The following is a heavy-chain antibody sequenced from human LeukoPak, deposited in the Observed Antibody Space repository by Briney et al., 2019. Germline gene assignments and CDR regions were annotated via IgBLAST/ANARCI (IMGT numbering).Heavy chain of an antibody. J-gene: IGHJ4*02. CDR2: INPNSGGT. CDR1: GYTLTELS. D-gene: IGHD1-7*01. V-gene: IGHV1-2*02. CDR3: ARADWNYANF. Sequence: ASVKVSCKVSGYTLTELSIHWVRQAPGQGLEWMGWINPNSGGTSYAQKFQGKVTMTRDTSISTAYMEVSSLRSDDTALYYCARADWNYANFWGQGTLVTVSS.